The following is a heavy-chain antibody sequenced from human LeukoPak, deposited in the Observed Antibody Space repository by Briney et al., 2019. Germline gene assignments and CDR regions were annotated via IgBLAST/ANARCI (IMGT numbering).Heavy chain of an antibody. Sequence: GGSLRLSCAASGFTFSSFDVHWVRQATGKGLEWVSGIGTAGDTYYPGSVKGRFTISRENGKNSLYLQMNSLRVEDTAVYYCARLTGSGWNHFDYWGQGTPVTVSS. CDR2: IGTAGDT. V-gene: IGHV3-13*01. CDR1: GFTFSSFD. J-gene: IGHJ4*02. D-gene: IGHD6-19*01. CDR3: ARLTGSGWNHFDY.